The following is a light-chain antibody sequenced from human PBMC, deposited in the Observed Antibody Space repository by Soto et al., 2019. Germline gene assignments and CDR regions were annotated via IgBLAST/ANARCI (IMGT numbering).Light chain of an antibody. CDR1: ERISSW. CDR2: KAS. CDR3: QQYNSHLGIT. Sequence: DIQMTQSPSTLSASVGDRVTITCRASERISSWLAWYQQKLGKAPKLLIYKASSLESGVPSRFSGSGSGTEFTLTISSLQPDDFATYYCQQYNSHLGITFGPGTKVDIK. V-gene: IGKV1-5*03. J-gene: IGKJ3*01.